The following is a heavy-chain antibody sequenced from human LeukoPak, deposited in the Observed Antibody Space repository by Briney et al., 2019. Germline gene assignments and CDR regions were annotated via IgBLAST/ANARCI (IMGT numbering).Heavy chain of an antibody. V-gene: IGHV3-7*01. D-gene: IGHD6-19*01. Sequence: GSLRLSCAASEFTFNSYWMSWVRQAPGNGLEWVANIEQDGSEKYYVDSVKGRFTISRDNAKNSLYLQMNTLRAEDTAVYYCAREYSSGWSKGYFDYWGQGTLVTVSS. CDR2: IEQDGSEK. CDR3: AREYSSGWSKGYFDY. CDR1: EFTFNSYW. J-gene: IGHJ4*02.